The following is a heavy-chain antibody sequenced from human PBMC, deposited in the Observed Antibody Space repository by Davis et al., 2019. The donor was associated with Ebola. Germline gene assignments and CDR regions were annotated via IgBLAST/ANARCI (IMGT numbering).Heavy chain of an antibody. CDR2: INHSGST. CDR3: ARASWLGTGAYE. V-gene: IGHV4-34*01. Sequence: SETLSLTCAVYGGSFSGYYWTWIRQPPGKGLEWIGEINHSGSTNYNPSLKSRVTISVDRSKNQFSLKLSSVTAADTAVYYCARASWLGTGAYEWGQGTLVTVSS. D-gene: IGHD1-1*01. CDR1: GGSFSGYY. J-gene: IGHJ4*02.